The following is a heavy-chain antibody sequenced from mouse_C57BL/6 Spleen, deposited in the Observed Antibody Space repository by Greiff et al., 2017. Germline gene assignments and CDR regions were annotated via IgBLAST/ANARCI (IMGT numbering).Heavy chain of an antibody. J-gene: IGHJ2*01. CDR3: ARGGAGGDFDD. Sequence: VQLQQSGPELVKPGASVKISCKASGYTFTDYYMNWVKQSHGKSLEWIGDINPNNGGTSYNQKFKGKATLTVDKSSSTAYMELRSLTSEDSAVYYCARGGAGGDFDDWGQGTTLTVAS. CDR1: GYTFTDYY. CDR2: INPNNGGT. V-gene: IGHV1-26*01.